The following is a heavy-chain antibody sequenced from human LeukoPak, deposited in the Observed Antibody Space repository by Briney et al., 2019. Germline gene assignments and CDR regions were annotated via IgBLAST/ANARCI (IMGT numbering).Heavy chain of an antibody. V-gene: IGHV3-7*04. D-gene: IGHD1-26*01. Sequence: GGSLRLSCAASGFTFSSYDMSWVRQAPGKGLEWVANIKQDGSEKYYVDSVKGRFTISRDNAKNSLYLQMNSLRAEDTAVYYCAREIGGSYFGYFDYWGQGTLVTVSS. CDR1: GFTFSSYD. CDR2: IKQDGSEK. CDR3: AREIGGSYFGYFDY. J-gene: IGHJ4*02.